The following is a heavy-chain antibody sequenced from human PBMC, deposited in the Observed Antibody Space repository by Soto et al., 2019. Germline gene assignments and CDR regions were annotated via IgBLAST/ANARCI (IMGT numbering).Heavy chain of an antibody. CDR3: ARDGVGATLFCGYLDF. CDR1: GFIFNGFG. D-gene: IGHD1-26*01. J-gene: IGHJ4*02. CDR2: IRYDGSNI. Sequence: QVQLVESGGGVVQPGRSLRLSCAASGFIFNGFGMHWVRQAPGKGLEWVAVIRYDGSNIYYADSVKGRFTISKDNSKNTMYLQMDSRSAEDTAFYYCARDGVGATLFCGYLDFWGQGAPVTVSS. V-gene: IGHV3-33*01.